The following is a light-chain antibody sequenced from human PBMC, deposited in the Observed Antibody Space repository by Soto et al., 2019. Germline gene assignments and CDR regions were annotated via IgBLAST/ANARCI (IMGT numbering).Light chain of an antibody. CDR1: QSVSSY. CDR2: DAS. J-gene: IGKJ5*01. V-gene: IGKV3-11*01. CDR3: QQRSNWPPT. Sequence: EIALTQSPATLSLSPGERATLSCMASQSVSSYLAWYQQKPGQAPRLLIYDASNRATGIPARFSGSGSGTDFTLTISSLEPEDFAVYYCQQRSNWPPTFGQGTRLEIK.